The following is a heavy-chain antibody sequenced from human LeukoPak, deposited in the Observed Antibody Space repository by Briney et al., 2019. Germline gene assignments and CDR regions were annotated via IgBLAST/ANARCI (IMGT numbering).Heavy chain of an antibody. J-gene: IGHJ4*02. D-gene: IGHD3-22*01. CDR3: ARGSGSTIVASYYYDSSGSDY. Sequence: ASVKVSCKASGYTFTSYGISWVRQAPGQGLEWMGWISAYNGNTNYAQKLQGRVTMTTDTSTSKAYMELRSLRSDDKAVYYCARGSGSTIVASYYYDSSGSDYWGQGTLVTVSS. V-gene: IGHV1-18*01. CDR2: ISAYNGNT. CDR1: GYTFTSYG.